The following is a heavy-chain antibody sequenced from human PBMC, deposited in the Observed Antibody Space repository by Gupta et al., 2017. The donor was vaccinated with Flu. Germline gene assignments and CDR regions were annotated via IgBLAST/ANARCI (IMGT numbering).Heavy chain of an antibody. D-gene: IGHD5-12*01. V-gene: IGHV3-53*01. CDR2: IYSTGTI. CDR3: ATRPPAVVGSSINY. Sequence: NYMSWVGQAPGRGLEWVSLIYSTGTIHYADSVKGRFTISRDHSTNTLFLQMNSLGADDTAIYYCATRPPAVVGSSINYWGQGTLVTVSS. J-gene: IGHJ4*02. CDR1: NY.